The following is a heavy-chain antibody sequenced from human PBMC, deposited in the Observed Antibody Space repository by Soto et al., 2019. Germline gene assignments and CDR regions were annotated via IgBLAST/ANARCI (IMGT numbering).Heavy chain of an antibody. CDR2: IYPGDSDT. Sequence: PGESLKISCKGSGYSLTSYWIGWVRQMPGKGLEWMGIIYPGDSDTRYSPSFQGQVTISADKSISTAYLQWSSLKASDTAMYYCETYSQLQYTPPSFDYWGQGTLVTVSS. D-gene: IGHD2-21*01. CDR1: GYSLTSYW. J-gene: IGHJ4*02. CDR3: ETYSQLQYTPPSFDY. V-gene: IGHV5-51*01.